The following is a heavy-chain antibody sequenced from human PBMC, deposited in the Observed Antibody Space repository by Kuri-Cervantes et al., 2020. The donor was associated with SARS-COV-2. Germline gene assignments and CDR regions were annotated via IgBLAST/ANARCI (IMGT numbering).Heavy chain of an antibody. Sequence: SETLSLTCSVSRGSINSHGSITSNFWTWIRQPPGRGLEWIGDVHSSGSTNYNPSLESRVTISTDTSKNQFSLRLNSVTAADTAVYYCARVRTYCSSTSCYTGYFQHWGQGTLVTVSS. CDR2: VHSSGST. V-gene: IGHV4-61*08. CDR3: ARVRTYCSSTSCYTGYFQH. J-gene: IGHJ1*01. D-gene: IGHD2-2*02. CDR1: RGSINSHGSITSNF.